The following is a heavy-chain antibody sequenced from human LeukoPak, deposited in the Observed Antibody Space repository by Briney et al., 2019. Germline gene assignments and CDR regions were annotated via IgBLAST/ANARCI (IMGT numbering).Heavy chain of an antibody. CDR2: ISGSGGST. D-gene: IGHD4-17*01. V-gene: IGHV3-23*01. CDR3: AKEGVDDYGDSAGAFDI. CDR1: GFTFSSYA. Sequence: GGSLRLSCAASGFTFSSYAMSWVRQAPGKGLEWVSAISGSGGSTYYADSVKGRFTISRDNSKNTLYLQMNSLRAVDTAVYYCAKEGVDDYGDSAGAFDIWGQGTMVTVSS. J-gene: IGHJ3*02.